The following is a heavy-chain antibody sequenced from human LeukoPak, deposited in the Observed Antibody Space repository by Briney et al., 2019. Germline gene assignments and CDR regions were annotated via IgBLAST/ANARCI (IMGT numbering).Heavy chain of an antibody. V-gene: IGHV3-15*01. CDR2: IKSKTSGGTT. D-gene: IGHD6-6*01. CDR1: GFNFNNAW. Sequence: GGSLGLSCAASGFNFNNAWMSWVRQAPGMGLEWVGRIKSKTSGGTTDYAAPVEGRFTISRDDSKNTLFLQMNSLKTEDTAFYYCTTYMAARPDNFGFWGQGTLVTVSS. J-gene: IGHJ4*02. CDR3: TTYMAARPDNFGF.